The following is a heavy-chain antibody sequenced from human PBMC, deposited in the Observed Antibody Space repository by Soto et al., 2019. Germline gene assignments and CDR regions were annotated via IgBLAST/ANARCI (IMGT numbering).Heavy chain of an antibody. J-gene: IGHJ5*02. CDR3: ASIHYYGSGSFWFDP. V-gene: IGHV4-4*02. CDR2: IYHSGST. CDR1: GGSISSSNW. Sequence: SETLSLTCAVSGGSISSSNWWSWVRQPPGMGLEWIGQIYHSGSTNYNPSLKSRVTISVDKSKNQFSLNLRSVTAADTAVYYCASIHYYGSGSFWFDPLGQGILVSFSS. D-gene: IGHD3-10*01.